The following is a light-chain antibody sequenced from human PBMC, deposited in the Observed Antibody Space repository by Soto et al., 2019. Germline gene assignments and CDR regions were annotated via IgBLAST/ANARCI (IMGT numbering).Light chain of an antibody. V-gene: IGLV1-47*02. CDR3: AAWDDSLSGV. CDR1: SSNIGSNY. Sequence: QPVLTQPPSASGTPGQRVTISCSGSSSNIGSNYVYWYQQIPGTAPKLLIYSNNQRPSGVPDRFSGSKSGTSASLAISGLRSEDEADYYCAAWDDSLSGVFGGGTKLTVL. J-gene: IGLJ3*02. CDR2: SNN.